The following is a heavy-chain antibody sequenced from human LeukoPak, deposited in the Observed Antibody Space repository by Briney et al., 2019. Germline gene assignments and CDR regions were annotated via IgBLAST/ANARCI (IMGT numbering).Heavy chain of an antibody. D-gene: IGHD3-3*01. J-gene: IGHJ4*02. Sequence: ASVKVSCKASGYIFTSYDINWVRQATGQGPEWMGWMNPNSGKKGYAQKFQGRVTMTRNTSISTAYMELSSLRSEDTAVYYCARDHQYYDFWSGYGKGHVDYWGQGTLVTVSS. CDR1: GYIFTSYD. V-gene: IGHV1-8*01. CDR3: ARDHQYYDFWSGYGKGHVDY. CDR2: MNPNSGKK.